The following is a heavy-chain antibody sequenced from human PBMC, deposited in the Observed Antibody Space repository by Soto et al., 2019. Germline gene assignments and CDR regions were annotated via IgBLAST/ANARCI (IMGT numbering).Heavy chain of an antibody. CDR1: GDSITSTSF. V-gene: IGHV4-4*02. CDR3: ARVSKDASGYYYGAFDI. CDR2: IYHSGAT. J-gene: IGHJ3*02. D-gene: IGHD3-22*01. Sequence: PSETLSLTCGVSGDSITSTSFWSWVRQPPGKGLEWIGEIYHSGATNSNPSLKSRVTMSVDKSKNQFSLRLSSVTAADTALYYCARVSKDASGYYYGAFDIWGQGTRVT.